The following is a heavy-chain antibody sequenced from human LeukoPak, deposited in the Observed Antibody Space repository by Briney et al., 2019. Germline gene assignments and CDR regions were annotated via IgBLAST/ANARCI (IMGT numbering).Heavy chain of an antibody. CDR3: ARDATVALHIPGY. J-gene: IGHJ4*02. CDR2: ISPYNGNT. CDR1: GYMFKTFG. D-gene: IGHD3-16*01. V-gene: IGHV1-18*01. Sequence: ASVKVSCKASGYMFKTFGLSWVRQAPGQGLEWMGWISPYNGNTSYAQKVQGRVTMTTDTSTRTAYMELRGLRSDDTAVYYCARDATVALHIPGYWGQGTLVTVSS.